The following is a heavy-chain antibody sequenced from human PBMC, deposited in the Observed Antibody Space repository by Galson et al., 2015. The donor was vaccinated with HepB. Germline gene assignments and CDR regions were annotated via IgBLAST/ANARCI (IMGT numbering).Heavy chain of an antibody. CDR2: IRYDGSNK. J-gene: IGHJ4*02. CDR3: AKDRRGSAKVYDYFDY. Sequence: SLRLSCAASGFTFSSYGMHWVRQAPGKGLEWVAFIRYDGSNKYYADSVKGRFTISRDNSKNTLYLQMNSLRAEDTAVYYCAKDRRGSAKVYDYFDYWGQGTLVTVSS. D-gene: IGHD5/OR15-5a*01. V-gene: IGHV3-30*02. CDR1: GFTFSSYG.